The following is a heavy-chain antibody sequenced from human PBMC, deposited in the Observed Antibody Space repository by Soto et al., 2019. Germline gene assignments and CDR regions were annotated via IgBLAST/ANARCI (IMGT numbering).Heavy chain of an antibody. CDR3: ATRRGAGGHFDY. Sequence: PGWSLRLSCAASGFTFSSYAMGWVRHGPGKGLEWVAVVSIGGSTHYADSVRGRFTISRDNSKNTLSLQMNSLTAEDTAVYFCATRRGAGGHFDYWGQGDLVTASS. D-gene: IGHD2-15*01. J-gene: IGHJ4*02. CDR2: VSIGGST. V-gene: IGHV3-23*01. CDR1: GFTFSSYA.